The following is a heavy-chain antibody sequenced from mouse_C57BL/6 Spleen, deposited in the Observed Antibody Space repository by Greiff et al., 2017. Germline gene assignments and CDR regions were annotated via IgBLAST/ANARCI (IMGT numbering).Heavy chain of an antibody. D-gene: IGHD2-5*01. CDR2: IHPSDSYT. V-gene: IGHV1-50*01. CDR3: SRSDYYRNSDYFDY. CDR1: GYTFTSYW. J-gene: IGHJ2*01. Sequence: VQLQQPGAELVKPGASVKLSCKASGYTFTSYWMHWVKQRPGQGLEWIGGIHPSDSYTNYNQQFKGQDTFTVDQSSSTAYMQLSSRTAEDAAVYYCSRSDYYRNSDYFDYWGQGTTRTVSS.